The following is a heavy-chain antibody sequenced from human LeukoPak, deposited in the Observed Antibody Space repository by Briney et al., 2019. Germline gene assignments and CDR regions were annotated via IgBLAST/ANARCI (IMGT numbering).Heavy chain of an antibody. CDR3: ARDRWTPGVVPAAKYDAFDI. D-gene: IGHD2-2*01. J-gene: IGHJ3*02. V-gene: IGHV4-39*07. CDR1: GGSISSSSYY. CDR2: IYYSGST. Sequence: SETLSLTCTVSGGSISSSSYYWGWIRQPPGKGLEWIGSIYYSGSTYYNPSLKGRVTISVDTSKNQFSLKLSSVTAADTAVYYCARDRWTPGVVPAAKYDAFDIWGQGTMVTVSS.